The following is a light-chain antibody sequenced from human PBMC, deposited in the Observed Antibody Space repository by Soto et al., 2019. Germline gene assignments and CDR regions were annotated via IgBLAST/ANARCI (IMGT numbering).Light chain of an antibody. Sequence: QSALTQPASVSGSLGQSITISCTGSSSDIGVYNYVSWYQQHPGKAPKLMIYEVTNRPSGVSNRFSGSKTGNTASLTISGFQAEDEAEYHCSSYTSSSTLVFGGGTKLTVL. J-gene: IGLJ3*02. CDR1: SSDIGVYNY. V-gene: IGLV2-14*01. CDR2: EVT. CDR3: SSYTSSSTLV.